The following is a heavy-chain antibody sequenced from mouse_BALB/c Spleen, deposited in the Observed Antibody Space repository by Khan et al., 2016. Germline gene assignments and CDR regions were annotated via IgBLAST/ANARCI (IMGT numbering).Heavy chain of an antibody. CDR3: TRYGNFVGYFDY. CDR1: GFNIKNSF. J-gene: IGHJ2*01. V-gene: IGHV14-3*02. D-gene: IGHD2-1*01. CDR2: IDPANGDT. Sequence: VQLQQSGAELVKSGASVTLSCTASGFNIKNSFLHWVNQRPEQGLEWIGRIDPANGDTKYDPKFQGKATITADSSSNTAYLQLSSLTSEDTAVYYCTRYGNFVGYFDYWGQGTTLTVSS.